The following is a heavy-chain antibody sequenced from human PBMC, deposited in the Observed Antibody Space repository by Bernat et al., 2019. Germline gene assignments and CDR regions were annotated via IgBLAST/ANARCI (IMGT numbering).Heavy chain of an antibody. CDR1: GFIFSSYA. CDR3: ARAHSGGHYYYMDV. J-gene: IGHJ6*03. V-gene: IGHV3-30*07. CDR2: ISYDGSNK. Sequence: QVQLVESGGGVVQPGRSLRLSCAASGFIFSSYAIHWVRQAPGKGLEWVTVISYDGSNKYYADSVKGRFTISRDNSKNTLYLQMNSLRAEDTAMYYCARAHSGGHYYYMDVWGKGTTVTVSS. D-gene: IGHD3-10*01.